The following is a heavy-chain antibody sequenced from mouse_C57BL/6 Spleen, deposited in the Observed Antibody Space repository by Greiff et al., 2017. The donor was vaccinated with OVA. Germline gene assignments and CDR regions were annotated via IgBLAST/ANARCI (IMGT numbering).Heavy chain of an antibody. V-gene: IGHV1-53*01. Sequence: QVQLQQPGTELVKPGASVKLSCKASGYTFTSYWMHWVKQRPGQGLEWIGNINPSNGGTNYNEKFKSKATLPVDKSSSPAYMQLSSLTSEGAAVYYCATPYYYGSTGDYFDYWGQGTTLTVSS. D-gene: IGHD1-1*01. J-gene: IGHJ2*01. CDR3: ATPYYYGSTGDYFDY. CDR1: GYTFTSYW. CDR2: INPSNGGT.